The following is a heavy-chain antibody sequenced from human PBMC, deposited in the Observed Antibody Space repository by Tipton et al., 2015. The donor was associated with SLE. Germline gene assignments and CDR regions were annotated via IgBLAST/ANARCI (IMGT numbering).Heavy chain of an antibody. CDR3: ARGTKLGNHYYYYYMDV. CDR2: IFYTGST. V-gene: IGHV4-39*07. D-gene: IGHD7-27*01. Sequence: TLSLTCTVSDGSIRSTNYYWGWIRQPPGKGLEWIGSIFYTGSTYYNPSLKSRVTISVDTSKNQFSLKLSSVTAADTAVYYCARGTKLGNHYYYYYMDVWGKGTTVTVSS. J-gene: IGHJ6*03. CDR1: DGSIRSTNYY.